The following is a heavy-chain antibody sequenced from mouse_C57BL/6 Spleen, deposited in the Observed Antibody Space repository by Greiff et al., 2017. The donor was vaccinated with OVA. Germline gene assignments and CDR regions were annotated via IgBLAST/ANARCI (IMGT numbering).Heavy chain of an antibody. CDR2: ISDGGSYT. J-gene: IGHJ2*01. CDR3: ARDRGGSSYDY. Sequence: EVQLVESGGGLVKPGGSLKLSCAASGFTFSSYAMSWVRQTPEKRLEWVATISDGGSYTYYPDNVKGRFTISRDNAKNNLYLQMSHLKSEDTAMYYCARDRGGSSYDYWGQGTTLTVSS. CDR1: GFTFSSYA. V-gene: IGHV5-4*01. D-gene: IGHD1-1*01.